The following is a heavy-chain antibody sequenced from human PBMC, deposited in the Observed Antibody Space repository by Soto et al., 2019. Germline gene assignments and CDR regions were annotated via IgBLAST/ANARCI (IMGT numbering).Heavy chain of an antibody. Sequence: GGSLRLSCAGSGFTFSNAWMNWVRQAPGKGLEWVGRVKSKTHGGTTDYAAPVKGRFTISRDDSENTVFLQMNSLKTEDTAVYYCATGGYYPDYWGQGTLVTV. CDR2: VKSKTHGGTT. D-gene: IGHD3-10*01. V-gene: IGHV3-15*01. J-gene: IGHJ4*02. CDR3: ATGGYYPDY. CDR1: GFTFSNAW.